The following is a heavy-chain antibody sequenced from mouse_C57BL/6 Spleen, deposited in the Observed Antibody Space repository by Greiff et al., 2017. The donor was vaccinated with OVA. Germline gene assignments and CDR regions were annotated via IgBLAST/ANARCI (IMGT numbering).Heavy chain of an antibody. J-gene: IGHJ2*01. CDR1: GFTFSDYG. CDR2: ISSGSSTI. V-gene: IGHV5-17*01. D-gene: IGHD1-1*01. Sequence: EVKLMESGAGLVKPGGSLKLSCAASGFTFSDYGMHWVRQAPEKGLEWVAYISSGSSTIYYADTVKGRFTISRDNAKNTLFLQMTSLRSEDTAMYYCARSSHYGSRYYFDYWGQGTTLTVSS. CDR3: ARSSHYGSRYYFDY.